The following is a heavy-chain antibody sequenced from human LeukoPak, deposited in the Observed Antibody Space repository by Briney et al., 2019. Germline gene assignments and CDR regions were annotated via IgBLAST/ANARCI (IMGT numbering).Heavy chain of an antibody. V-gene: IGHV1-24*01. J-gene: IGHJ4*02. CDR2: FDPEDGET. Sequence: ASVKVSCKVSGYTLTELSMHWVRQAPGKGLEWMGGFDPEDGETIYAQKFQGRVTMTEDTSTDTAYMELSSLRSEDTAVYYCARISDIVVVPAAMGYFDYWGQGTLVTVSS. D-gene: IGHD2-2*01. CDR3: ARISDIVVVPAAMGYFDY. CDR1: GYTLTELS.